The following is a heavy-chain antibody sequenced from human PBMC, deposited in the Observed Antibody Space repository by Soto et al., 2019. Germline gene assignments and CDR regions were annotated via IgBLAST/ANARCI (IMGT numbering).Heavy chain of an antibody. CDR3: ARHGRTYACTTYYFDY. V-gene: IGHV4-39*01. J-gene: IGHJ4*02. CDR2: MSYSGGAYREST. Sequence: SETLSLTYSVSGNSISSSGYYWGWIRQPPGKGLEWIGSMSYSGGAYRESTHYNPSLTSRVTISMHTSKNQFSLTLTSATADETAVYYCARHGRTYACTTYYFDYWGQGTLVTVSS. D-gene: IGHD2-2*01. CDR1: GNSISSSGYY.